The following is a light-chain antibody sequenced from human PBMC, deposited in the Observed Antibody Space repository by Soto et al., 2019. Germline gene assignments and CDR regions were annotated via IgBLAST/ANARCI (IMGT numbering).Light chain of an antibody. CDR1: QSVSSN. V-gene: IGKV3-15*01. J-gene: IGKJ3*01. Sequence: EIVMTQSPATLSLSPGERATLSCRASQSVSSNLAWYQQKPGQAPRLLIYGASTRATGIPARFSGSGSGTEFTLTISSLQSEDFAVYHCQQYNNWPRTFGPGTKVDIK. CDR3: QQYNNWPRT. CDR2: GAS.